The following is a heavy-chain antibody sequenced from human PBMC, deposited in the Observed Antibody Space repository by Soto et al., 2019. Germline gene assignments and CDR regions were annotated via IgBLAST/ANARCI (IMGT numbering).Heavy chain of an antibody. CDR3: AKVHYYDSTGYFRHLDS. J-gene: IGHJ4*02. CDR2: ISASGTGT. D-gene: IGHD3-22*01. Sequence: SLRLSCSGSGFTFGTYAMSWVRQAPGKGLEWVSIISASGTGTFSAASVKGRFAISRDNSRNTVHLQMNSLRPEDTAVYFCAKVHYYDSTGYFRHLDSWGQGTQVTVSS. CDR1: GFTFGTYA. V-gene: IGHV3-23*01.